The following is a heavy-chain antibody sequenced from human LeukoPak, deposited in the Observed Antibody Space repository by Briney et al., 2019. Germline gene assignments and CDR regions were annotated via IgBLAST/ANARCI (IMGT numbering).Heavy chain of an antibody. CDR3: ARALSQQLIRYSQD. V-gene: IGHV3-23*01. CDR1: GFTFSTYS. D-gene: IGHD1-1*01. Sequence: PGGSLRLSCAASGFTFSTYSMIWVRQAPGKGLEWVSGISGSGANSYYADSVKGRFTISRDNSKNTLYLQMNSLRADDTAVYYCARALSQQLIRYSQDWGQGTLVTVSS. CDR2: ISGSGANS. J-gene: IGHJ1*01.